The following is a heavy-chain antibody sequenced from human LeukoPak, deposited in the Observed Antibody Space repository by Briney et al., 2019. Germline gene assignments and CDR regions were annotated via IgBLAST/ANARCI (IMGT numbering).Heavy chain of an antibody. J-gene: IGHJ5*02. CDR2: IIPIFGTA. CDR1: GGTFSSYA. Sequence: ASVKVSCKASGGTFSSYAISWVRQAPGQGLEWMGGIIPIFGTANYAQKFQGRVTITADESTSTAYMELSSLRSEDTAVYYCARSTMIGDFNWFDPWGQGTLVTVSS. V-gene: IGHV1-69*13. CDR3: ARSTMIGDFNWFDP. D-gene: IGHD3-22*01.